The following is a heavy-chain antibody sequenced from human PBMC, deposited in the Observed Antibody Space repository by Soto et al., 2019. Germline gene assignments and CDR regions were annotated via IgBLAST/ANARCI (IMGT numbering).Heavy chain of an antibody. CDR1: GGSFSGYY. D-gene: IGHD2-15*01. CDR3: ARGRCSGGSCYPNNYYYYYGMDV. J-gene: IGHJ6*02. Sequence: SETLSLTCAVYGGSFSGYYWSWIRQPPGKGLEWIGEINHSGSTNYNPSLKSRVTISVDTSKNQFSLKLSSVTAADTAVYYCARGRCSGGSCYPNNYYYYYGMDVWGQGTTVTVSS. V-gene: IGHV4-34*01. CDR2: INHSGST.